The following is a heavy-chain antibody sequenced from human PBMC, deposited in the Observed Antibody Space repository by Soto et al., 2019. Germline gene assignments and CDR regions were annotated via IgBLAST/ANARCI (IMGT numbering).Heavy chain of an antibody. CDR1: GGTFSSYA. Sequence: SVKVSCKASGGTFSSYAISWVRQAPGQGLEWMGGIIPIFGTANYAQKFQGRVTITADESTSTAYMELSSLRSEDTAVYYCARSKVLLWFGELLSSRGGYYYGMDVWGQGTTVTVSS. V-gene: IGHV1-69*13. CDR3: ARSKVLLWFGELLSSRGGYYYGMDV. D-gene: IGHD3-10*01. CDR2: IIPIFGTA. J-gene: IGHJ6*02.